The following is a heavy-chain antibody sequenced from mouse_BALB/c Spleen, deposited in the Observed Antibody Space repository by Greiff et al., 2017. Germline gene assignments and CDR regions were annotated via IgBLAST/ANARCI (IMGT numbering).Heavy chain of an antibody. D-gene: IGHD3-1*01. V-gene: IGHV5-15*02. CDR2: ISNLAYSI. CDR3: ARDSSGSYFDY. J-gene: IGHJ2*01. Sequence: DVQLVESGGGLVQPGGSRKLSCAASGFTFSDYGMAWVRQAPGKGPEWVAFISNLAYSIYYADTVTGRFTISRENAKNTLYLEMSSLRSEDTAMYYCARDSSGSYFDYWGQGTTLTVSS. CDR1: GFTFSDYG.